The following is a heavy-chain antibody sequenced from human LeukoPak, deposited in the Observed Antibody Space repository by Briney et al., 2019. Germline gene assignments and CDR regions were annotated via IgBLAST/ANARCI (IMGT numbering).Heavy chain of an antibody. CDR2: INPNSGGA. CDR1: GYTFTGYY. D-gene: IGHD6-13*01. Sequence: ASVKVSCKASGYTFTGYYIHWVRQAPRQGLEWMGRINPNSGGADYAQKFQGRVTMTRDTSINTAYMELSRLRSDDTAVYYCATGVAAADDVFDIWGQGTMVTVSS. CDR3: ATGVAAADDVFDI. J-gene: IGHJ3*02. V-gene: IGHV1-2*06.